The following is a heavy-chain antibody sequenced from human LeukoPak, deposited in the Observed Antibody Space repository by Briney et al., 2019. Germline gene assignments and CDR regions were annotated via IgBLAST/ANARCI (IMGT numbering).Heavy chain of an antibody. J-gene: IGHJ4*02. CDR2: INPNSGGT. CDR1: GYTFTGYY. D-gene: IGHD4-17*01. Sequence: ASVKVSCKASGYTFTGYYMHWVRQAPGQGLEWMGWINPNSGGTNYAQKFQGRVTMTRDTSISTAYMELSRLRSDDTAVYYCARDGATVTTGYFDYWGQGTLVTVSS. V-gene: IGHV1-2*02. CDR3: ARDGATVTTGYFDY.